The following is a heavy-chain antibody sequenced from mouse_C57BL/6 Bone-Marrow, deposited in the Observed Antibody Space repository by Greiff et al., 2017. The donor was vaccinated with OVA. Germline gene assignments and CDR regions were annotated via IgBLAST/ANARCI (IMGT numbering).Heavy chain of an antibody. CDR2: IYPGSGST. Sequence: QVQLQQPGAELVKPGASVKMSCKASGYTFTSYWISWVKQRPGQGLEWIGDIYPGSGSTNYNEKFKSKATLTVDTSSSTAYMQLSSLTSEDSAVYYCARGALRGSYWYFDVWGTGTTVTVSS. V-gene: IGHV1-55*01. J-gene: IGHJ1*03. D-gene: IGHD1-1*01. CDR3: ARGALRGSYWYFDV. CDR1: GYTFTSYW.